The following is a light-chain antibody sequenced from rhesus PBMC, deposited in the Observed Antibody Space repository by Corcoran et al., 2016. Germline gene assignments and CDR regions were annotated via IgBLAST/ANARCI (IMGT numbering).Light chain of an antibody. CDR1: QSVGSY. V-gene: IGKV3-24*04. CDR2: GAS. Sequence: ETVVTQSPATLSLSPGERATLSCRASQSVGSYLAWYQQKPGQAPRHLIYGASSRATGIPDRFSGSGSGRDCTLTISSLEPEDVGVYYCQQSSNLALTFGGGTKVELK. J-gene: IGKJ4*01. CDR3: QQSSNLALT.